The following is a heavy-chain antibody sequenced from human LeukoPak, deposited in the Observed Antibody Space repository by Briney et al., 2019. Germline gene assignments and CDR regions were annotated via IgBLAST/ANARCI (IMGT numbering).Heavy chain of an antibody. CDR1: GGSISSYY. V-gene: IGHV4-59*01. CDR3: ARDNRLRGICSSTSCPRAHYYYYYGMDV. J-gene: IGHJ6*02. Sequence: SETLSLTCTVSGGSISSYYWSWIRQPPGKGLEWIGYIYYSGSTNYNPSLKSRVTISVDTSKNQFSLKLSSVTAADTAVYYCARDNRLRGICSSTSCPRAHYYYYYGMDVWGQGTTVTVSS. D-gene: IGHD2-2*01. CDR2: IYYSGST.